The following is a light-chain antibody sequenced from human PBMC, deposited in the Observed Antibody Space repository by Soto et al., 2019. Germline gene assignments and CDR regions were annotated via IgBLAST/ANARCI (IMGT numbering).Light chain of an antibody. CDR1: PSVTNY. V-gene: IGKV3-11*01. J-gene: IGKJ5*01. CDR3: QQRNIWPPVT. Sequence: PATLALSPGERATLSCRASPSVTNYLAWYQQKPGQAPRLLIYGAFNRATGIPARFSGSGSGTDFTLTISSLEPEDFAVYYCQQRNIWPPVTFGQGTRLEIK. CDR2: GAF.